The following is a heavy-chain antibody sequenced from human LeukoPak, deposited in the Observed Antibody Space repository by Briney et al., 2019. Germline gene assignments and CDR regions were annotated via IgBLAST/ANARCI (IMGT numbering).Heavy chain of an antibody. Sequence: GGSLRLSCAASGFTFSSYWMQWVRQAPGKGLVWVSRIRSDGSSTSYADSVKGRFTISRDNAKNTLYLRMNSLIAEDTAVYCCARNGGDNYGDLEYWGQGTLVTVSS. CDR3: ARNGGDNYGDLEY. J-gene: IGHJ4*02. CDR1: GFTFSSYW. V-gene: IGHV3-74*01. CDR2: IRSDGSST. D-gene: IGHD4-17*01.